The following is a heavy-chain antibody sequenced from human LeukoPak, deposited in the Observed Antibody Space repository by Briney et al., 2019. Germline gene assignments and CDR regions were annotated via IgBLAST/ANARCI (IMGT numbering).Heavy chain of an antibody. V-gene: IGHV3-7*01. CDR1: GFTFSSYL. Sequence: GGSLRLSCAASGFTFSSYLMAWVCQAPGKGLEWVANIKPDGDEKYYVDSVKGRFTISRDNANNALFLEMNSLRVDDTAVYYCARDRGTSSYYDFWGQGTLVRVSS. J-gene: IGHJ4*02. CDR2: IKPDGDEK. D-gene: IGHD2-2*01. CDR3: ARDRGTSSYYDF.